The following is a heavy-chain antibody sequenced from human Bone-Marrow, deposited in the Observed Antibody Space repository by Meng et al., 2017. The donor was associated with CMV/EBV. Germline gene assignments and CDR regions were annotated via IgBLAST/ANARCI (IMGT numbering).Heavy chain of an antibody. J-gene: IGHJ5*02. CDR1: GYTFTGYY. Sequence: ASVKVSCKASGYTFTGYYIYWVRQAPGQGLEWMGWINPNSGGTNYAQKFQGRVTMTRDTSISTAYMELSRLRSDDTAVYYCARDPQIRFLEWDASWWFDPWGQGTLVTVSS. CDR2: INPNSGGT. V-gene: IGHV1-2*02. D-gene: IGHD3-3*01. CDR3: ARDPQIRFLEWDASWWFDP.